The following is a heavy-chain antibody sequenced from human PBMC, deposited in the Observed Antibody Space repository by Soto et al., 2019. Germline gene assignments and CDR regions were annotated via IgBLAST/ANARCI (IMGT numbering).Heavy chain of an antibody. J-gene: IGHJ5*02. V-gene: IGHV5-10-1*01. D-gene: IGHD6-19*01. CDR1: GYSFTSYW. CDR2: IDPSDSYT. Sequence: GESLKISCKGSGYSFTSYWISWVRQMPGKGLEWMGRIDPSDSYTNYSPSFQGHVTISADKSISTAYLQWSSLKASDTAMYYCAREAGPDRWFDPWGQGTLVTVSS. CDR3: AREAGPDRWFDP.